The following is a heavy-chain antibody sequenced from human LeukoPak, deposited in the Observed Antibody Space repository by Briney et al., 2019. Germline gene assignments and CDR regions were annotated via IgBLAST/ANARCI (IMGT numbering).Heavy chain of an antibody. CDR2: ISHSSDYI. CDR1: EFNFNIYS. D-gene: IGHD3-10*01. V-gene: IGHV3-21*01. CDR3: ARGFGITLVRGVTLYFDY. Sequence: GGSLRLSCEASEFNFNIYSMNWVRQAPGKGLEWVSSISHSSDYIYYADSVKGRFTISRDNAKSSLYLQMNSLSAEDTAVYYCARGFGITLVRGVTLYFDYWGQGALVTVSS. J-gene: IGHJ4*02.